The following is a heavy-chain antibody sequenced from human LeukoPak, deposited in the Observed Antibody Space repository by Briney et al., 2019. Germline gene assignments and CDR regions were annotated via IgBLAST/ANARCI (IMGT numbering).Heavy chain of an antibody. V-gene: IGHV1-69*06. Sequence: SVKVSCKASGGTFSSYSISWVRQAPGQGLEWMGGIIPIFGTANYAQKFQGRVTITADKSTSTAYMELSSLRSEDTAVYYCARDWGVSARPGYMDVWGKGTTVTVSS. CDR3: ARDWGVSARPGYMDV. J-gene: IGHJ6*03. CDR1: GGTFSSYS. CDR2: IIPIFGTA. D-gene: IGHD6-6*01.